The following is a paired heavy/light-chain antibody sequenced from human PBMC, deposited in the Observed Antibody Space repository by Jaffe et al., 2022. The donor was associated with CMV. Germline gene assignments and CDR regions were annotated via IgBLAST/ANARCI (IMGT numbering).Heavy chain of an antibody. Sequence: QVQLVESGGGAVQPGRSLRLSCAASGFTFGNYGMHWVRQTPGKRLEWLGLIWSDGNSKRYADSVKGRFTISRDNSKNILYLEMNTLRAEDTGTYFCARVAVGVDVDAVDMWGQGTEVIVSS. CDR2: IWSDGNSK. CDR1: GFTFGNYG. D-gene: IGHD6-19*01. J-gene: IGHJ3*02. CDR3: ARVAVGVDVDAVDM. V-gene: IGHV3-33*08.
Light chain of an antibody. V-gene: IGLV3-9*01. CDR2: RDN. J-gene: IGLJ1*01. Sequence: SYELSQPVSESVALGQTARITCGGTNIGSKNVHWYQQKPGQAPVVVMFRDNSRPSGVPERFSGSNSGDTATLTISRAQAEDEADYYCQVWDGSSAHYVFGDGTKVTVL. CDR3: QVWDGSSAHYV. CDR1: NIGSKN.